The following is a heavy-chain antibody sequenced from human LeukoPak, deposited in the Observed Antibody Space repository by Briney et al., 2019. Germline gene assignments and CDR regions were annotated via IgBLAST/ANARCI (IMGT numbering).Heavy chain of an antibody. V-gene: IGHV3-23*01. D-gene: IGHD2-8*01. CDR3: AKGGMGYCTNGVCYKDS. Sequence: PGGSLRLSCAASGFTFSSYAMSWVRQAPGKGLEWVSAISGSGGSTYYADSVKGRFTISRDNSKNTLYLQMNSLRAEDTAVYYCAKGGMGYCTNGVCYKDSWGQGTLVTVSS. CDR2: ISGSGGST. J-gene: IGHJ4*02. CDR1: GFTFSSYA.